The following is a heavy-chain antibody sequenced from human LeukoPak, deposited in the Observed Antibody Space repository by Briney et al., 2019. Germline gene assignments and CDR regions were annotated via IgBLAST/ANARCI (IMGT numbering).Heavy chain of an antibody. V-gene: IGHV4-59*08. J-gene: IGHJ3*02. CDR3: ARWEVRLNAFEM. CDR1: GGSISSYY. Sequence: SETLSLTCTVSGGSISSYYWSWIRQPPGKGLEWIGYIYYSGSGSTNYNPSLKSRVTISVDTSKNQFSLSLSSVTAADTAVYYCARWEVRLNAFEMWGQGTMVTVSS. D-gene: IGHD3-10*01. CDR2: IYYSGSGST.